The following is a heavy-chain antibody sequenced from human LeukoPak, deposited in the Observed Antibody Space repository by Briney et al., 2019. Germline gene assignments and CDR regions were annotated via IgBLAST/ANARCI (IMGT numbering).Heavy chain of an antibody. Sequence: GGSLRLSCAASGFTFSSYSMNWVRQAPGKGLEWVSYISSSSGTIYYADSVKGRFTISRDNAKNSLYLQMSSLRDEDTAVYYCASKHYGSGSYCDYWGQGTLVTVSS. CDR1: GFTFSSYS. CDR2: ISSSSGTI. V-gene: IGHV3-48*02. D-gene: IGHD3-10*01. CDR3: ASKHYGSGSYCDY. J-gene: IGHJ4*02.